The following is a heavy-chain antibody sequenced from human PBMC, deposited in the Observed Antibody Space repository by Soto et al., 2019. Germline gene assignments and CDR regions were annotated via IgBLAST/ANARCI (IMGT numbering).Heavy chain of an antibody. CDR2: ISSSSSYI. D-gene: IGHD6-6*01. CDR1: GFTFSSYS. J-gene: IGHJ5*02. V-gene: IGHV3-21*01. Sequence: EVQLVESGGGLVKPGGSLRLSCSASGFTFSSYSMNWVRQAPGKGLEWVSSISSSSSYIYYADSVKGRSTISRDNAENSPYLQMKSLSAEDTAVYDCARAPPVYNSSSSLFDHWGQGTLVTVSS. CDR3: ARAPPVYNSSSSLFDH.